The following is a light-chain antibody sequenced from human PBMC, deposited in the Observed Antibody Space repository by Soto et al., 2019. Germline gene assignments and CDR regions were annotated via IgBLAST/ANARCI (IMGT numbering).Light chain of an antibody. Sequence: QSVLAQPASVSGSPGQSITISCTVTGSDVRTYNLVSWYQQHPGKVPKLIIYEASKRPSGVSNRFSGSQPGNTASLTVSGLQAEDEADYYCCSYAGDKTYVFGSGTKVPV. CDR1: GSDVRTYNL. V-gene: IGLV2-23*01. CDR3: CSYAGDKTYV. J-gene: IGLJ1*01. CDR2: EAS.